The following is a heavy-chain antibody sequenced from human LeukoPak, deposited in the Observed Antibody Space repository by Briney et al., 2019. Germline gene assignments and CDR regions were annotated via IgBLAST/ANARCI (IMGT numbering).Heavy chain of an antibody. CDR2: ISYDGSNK. Sequence: PGGSLRLSCAASGFTFSSYGMHWVRQAPGKGLEWVAVISYDGSNKYYADSVKGRFTISRDNSKNTLYLQMNSLRAEDTAVYHCAKGNTAMVRADAFDIWGQGTMVTVSS. V-gene: IGHV3-30*18. CDR3: AKGNTAMVRADAFDI. CDR1: GFTFSSYG. D-gene: IGHD5-18*01. J-gene: IGHJ3*02.